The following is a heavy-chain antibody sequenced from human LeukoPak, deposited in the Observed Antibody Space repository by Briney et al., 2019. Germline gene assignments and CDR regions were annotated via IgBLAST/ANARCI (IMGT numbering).Heavy chain of an antibody. CDR2: IKQDGSEK. D-gene: IGHD3-16*01. V-gene: IGHV3-7*01. Sequence: PGGSLRLSCAASEFIFSRYWMSWVRQAPGKGLEWVANIKQDGSEKYYVDSVKGRFTISRDNAKNSLYLQMNSLRAEDTAVYYCARIPWAEGNSFDYWGQGTLVTVAS. CDR3: ARIPWAEGNSFDY. CDR1: EFIFSRYW. J-gene: IGHJ4*02.